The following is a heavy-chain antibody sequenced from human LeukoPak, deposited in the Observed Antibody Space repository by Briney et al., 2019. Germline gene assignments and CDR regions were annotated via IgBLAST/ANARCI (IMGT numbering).Heavy chain of an antibody. CDR1: GFTLSTYS. V-gene: IGHV3-21*01. Sequence: EGSLRLSCEASGFTLSTYSINWVRQAPGKGLEWVSSISYSSSYIYYADPVKGRFTISRDNAKKSLYLQMDSLRADDTAVYYCASTPSVGDYYPWYFDLWGRGTLVTVSS. CDR3: ASTPSVGDYYPWYFDL. CDR2: ISYSSSYI. D-gene: IGHD1-26*01. J-gene: IGHJ2*01.